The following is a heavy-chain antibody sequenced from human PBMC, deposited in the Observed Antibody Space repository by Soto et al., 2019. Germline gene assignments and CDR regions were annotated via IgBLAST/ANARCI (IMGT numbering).Heavy chain of an antibody. V-gene: IGHV3-30-3*01. D-gene: IGHD1-1*01. CDR3: ARDKKPFNWSPSILKSYYYGMDV. CDR1: GFTFRTFA. CDR2: ISNDGSNK. J-gene: IGHJ6*02. Sequence: VGSLRLSCAASGFTFRTFAMHWVRQAPGKGLEWVAVISNDGSNKYFLDSVKGRFTVSRDNSNNTLYLQMDSLRAEDTAVYYCARDKKPFNWSPSILKSYYYGMDVWGQGTTVTVSS.